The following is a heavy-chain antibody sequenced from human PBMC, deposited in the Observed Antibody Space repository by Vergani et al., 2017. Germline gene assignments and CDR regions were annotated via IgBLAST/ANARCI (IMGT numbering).Heavy chain of an antibody. Sequence: EVQLLQSGGGVIQPGGSVRLSCAASGFTFSACPMTWVRQAPGKGLEWVSAISARYPSTYYADSVKGRFTISRDNSKNMLYLQMNSLRAEDTAVYYCAKDLSYRTAWTHFDSRGQGTLVTVSS. CDR3: AKDLSYRTAWTHFDS. CDR1: GFTFSACP. D-gene: IGHD4-11*01. J-gene: IGHJ4*02. CDR2: ISARYPST. V-gene: IGHV3-23*01.